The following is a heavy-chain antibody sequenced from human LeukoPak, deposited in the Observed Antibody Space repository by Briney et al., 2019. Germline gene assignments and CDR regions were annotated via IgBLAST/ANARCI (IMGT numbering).Heavy chain of an antibody. CDR3: ARAEDSSGYYLDGAFDI. D-gene: IGHD3-22*01. CDR1: GFTFDDYG. J-gene: IGHJ3*02. V-gene: IGHV3-20*04. CDR2: INWNGGST. Sequence: GGSLRLSCAASGFTFDDYGMSWVRQAPGKGLEWVSGINWNGGSTGYADSVKGRFTISRDNAKNSLYLQMNSLRAEDTALYYCARAEDSSGYYLDGAFDIWGQGTMVTVSS.